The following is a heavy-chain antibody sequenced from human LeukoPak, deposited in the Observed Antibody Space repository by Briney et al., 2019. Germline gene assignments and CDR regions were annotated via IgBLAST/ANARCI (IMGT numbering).Heavy chain of an antibody. CDR2: INPNSGGT. D-gene: IGHD4-17*01. Sequence: GASVKVSCKASGYTFTGYYMHWVRQAPGQGLEWMGWINPNSGGTNYAQKFQGRVTMTRDTSISTAYMELSRLRSDDTAVYYCARDKSTVTTYLAWFDPWGQGTLVTVSS. V-gene: IGHV1-2*02. J-gene: IGHJ5*02. CDR3: ARDKSTVTTYLAWFDP. CDR1: GYTFTGYY.